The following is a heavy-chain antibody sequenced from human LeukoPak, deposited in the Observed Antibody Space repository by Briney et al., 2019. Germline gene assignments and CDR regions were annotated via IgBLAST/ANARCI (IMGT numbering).Heavy chain of an antibody. CDR3: AKFYIQQLGYFDY. CDR2: ISGSGGST. J-gene: IGHJ4*02. Sequence: GRSLRLSCAASGFTFSSYAMSWVRQAPGKGLEWVSAISGSGGSTYYADSVKGRFTISRDNSKNTLYLQMNSLRAEDTAVYYCAKFYIQQLGYFDYWGQGTLVTVSS. CDR1: GFTFSSYA. V-gene: IGHV3-23*01. D-gene: IGHD6-13*01.